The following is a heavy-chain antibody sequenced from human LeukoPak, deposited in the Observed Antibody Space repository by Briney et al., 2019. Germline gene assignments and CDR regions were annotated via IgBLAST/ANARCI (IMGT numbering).Heavy chain of an antibody. D-gene: IGHD2-2*01. Sequence: SETLSLTCAVYGGSFSGYYWSWIRQPPGKGLEWIGEINHSGSTNYNPSLKSRVTISVDTSKSQFSLKLSSVTAADTAVYYCARAGYCSSTSCDYYYYYYGMDVWGQGTTVTVSS. CDR1: GGSFSGYY. J-gene: IGHJ6*02. V-gene: IGHV4-34*01. CDR2: INHSGST. CDR3: ARAGYCSSTSCDYYYYYYGMDV.